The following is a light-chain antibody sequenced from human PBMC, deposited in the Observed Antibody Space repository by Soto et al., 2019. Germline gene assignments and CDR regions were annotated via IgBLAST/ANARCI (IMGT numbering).Light chain of an antibody. V-gene: IGKV1-5*01. J-gene: IGKJ1*01. CDR2: DAS. Sequence: DIQMTQSPSTLSASVGDRVTITCRASQSISTYLAWYQQKPGKAPRLLMYDASILESGVPSRFSGSGSGTEFTLAISSLQPDDFATYYCQQYDTYSWTFGQGTKVDIK. CDR1: QSISTY. CDR3: QQYDTYSWT.